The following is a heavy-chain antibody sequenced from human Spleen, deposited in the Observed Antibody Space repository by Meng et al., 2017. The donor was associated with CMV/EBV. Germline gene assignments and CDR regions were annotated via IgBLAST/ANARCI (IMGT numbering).Heavy chain of an antibody. J-gene: IGHJ4*02. D-gene: IGHD3-10*01. CDR1: GGSISSGDYY. CDR2: IYYSGST. CDR3: ARNHYGSGGGYFDY. Sequence: LQDWGPGLGKPHLPLAPTCTVSGGSISSGDYYWSWIRQPPGKGLEWIGYIYYSGSTYYNPSLKSRVTISVDTSKNQFSLKLSSVTAADTAVYYCARNHYGSGGGYFDYWGQGTLVTVFS. V-gene: IGHV4-30-4*08.